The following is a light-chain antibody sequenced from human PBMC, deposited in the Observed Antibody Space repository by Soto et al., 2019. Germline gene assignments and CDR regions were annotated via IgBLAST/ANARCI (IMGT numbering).Light chain of an antibody. CDR2: DAS. J-gene: IGKJ4*01. V-gene: IGKV1-33*01. Sequence: DIQMTQSPSSLSASVGYRVTITCQASQDINKYLHWYQQKPGKAPKLLIYDASNLETGVPARFSGSGSGTDFTFTISSLQPEDIATYYCQQYDNLPLTFGGGTKVDIK. CDR3: QQYDNLPLT. CDR1: QDINKY.